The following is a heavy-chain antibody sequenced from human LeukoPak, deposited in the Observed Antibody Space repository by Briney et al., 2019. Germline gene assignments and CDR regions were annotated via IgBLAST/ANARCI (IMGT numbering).Heavy chain of an antibody. D-gene: IGHD2-15*01. CDR2: ISGSGGST. V-gene: IGHV3-23*01. CDR1: GFTFSSYA. Sequence: PGGSLRLSCAASGFTFSSYAMSWVRQASGKGLEWVSAISGSGGSTYYADSVKGRFTISRDNSKNTLYLQMNSLRAEDTAVYYCAKSPRVVQDPMGVWGKGTTVTVSS. CDR3: AKSPRVVQDPMGV. J-gene: IGHJ6*03.